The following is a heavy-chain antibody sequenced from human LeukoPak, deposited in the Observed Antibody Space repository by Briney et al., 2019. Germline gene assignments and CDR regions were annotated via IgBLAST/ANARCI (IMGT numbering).Heavy chain of an antibody. J-gene: IGHJ4*02. Sequence: PGRSLRLSCAASGFTFSSYAMHWVRQAPGKGLEWVALMWSDGINKYYADSVKGRFTISRDNSKNTLYLQMDSLRVEDTAVYYCARGEGLPVADWGQGTLVTVFS. CDR3: ARGEGLPVAD. V-gene: IGHV3-33*01. D-gene: IGHD6-19*01. CDR2: MWSDGINK. CDR1: GFTFSSYA.